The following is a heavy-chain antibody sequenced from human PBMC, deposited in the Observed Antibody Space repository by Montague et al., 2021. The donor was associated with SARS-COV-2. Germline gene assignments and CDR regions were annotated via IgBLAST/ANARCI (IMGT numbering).Heavy chain of an antibody. Sequence: SETLSLTCAVSAGSISSSNWWSWVRQPPGKGLEWIAEIYHSGGTTYNPSLKSRVTISVDKSKNQFSLKLSSVTAAATAVYYCSRIPFGYYGMDVRGQGTTVTVSS. CDR3: SRIPFGYYGMDV. V-gene: IGHV4-4*02. J-gene: IGHJ6*02. CDR1: AGSISSSNW. D-gene: IGHD3-16*01. CDR2: IYHSGGT.